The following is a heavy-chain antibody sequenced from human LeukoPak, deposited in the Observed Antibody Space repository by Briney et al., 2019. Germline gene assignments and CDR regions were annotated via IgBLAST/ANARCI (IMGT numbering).Heavy chain of an antibody. J-gene: IGHJ5*02. Sequence: SQTLSLTCTVSGGSISSGDYYWSWICQPPGKGLEWIGYIYYSGSTYYNPSLKSRVTISVDTSKNQFSLKLSSVTAADTAVYYCVTKCGGGNWFDPWGQGTLVTVSS. V-gene: IGHV4-30-4*01. CDR2: IYYSGST. CDR1: GGSISSGDYY. D-gene: IGHD3-10*02. CDR3: VTKCGGGNWFDP.